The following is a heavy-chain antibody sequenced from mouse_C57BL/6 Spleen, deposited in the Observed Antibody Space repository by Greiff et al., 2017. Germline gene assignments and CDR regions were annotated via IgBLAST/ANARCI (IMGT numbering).Heavy chain of an antibody. CDR1: GYAFSSYW. D-gene: IGHD1-1*01. Sequence: VQLVESGAELVKPGASVKISCKASGYAFSSYWMNWVKQRPGKGLEWIGQIYPGDGDTNYNGKFKGKATLTADTSSSTAYMQLSSLTSEDSAVYLWAREDNYGSSYGFACWSQGTLVTVSA. CDR3: AREDNYGSSYGFAC. CDR2: IYPGDGDT. J-gene: IGHJ3*01. V-gene: IGHV1-80*01.